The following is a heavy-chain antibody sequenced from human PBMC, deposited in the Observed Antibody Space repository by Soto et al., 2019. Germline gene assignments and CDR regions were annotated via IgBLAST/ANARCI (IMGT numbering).Heavy chain of an antibody. CDR3: AAEYGGNSA. CDR2: IIPILGIA. CDR1: GGTFSSYT. J-gene: IGHJ4*02. Sequence: QVQLVQSGAEVKKPGSSVKVSCKASGGTFSSYTISWVRQAPGQGLEWMGRIIPILGIANYAQKFQGRVTITADKSTRTAYRELSSLRSEDTAVYYCAAEYGGNSAWGQGTLVTVSS. V-gene: IGHV1-69*02. D-gene: IGHD4-17*01.